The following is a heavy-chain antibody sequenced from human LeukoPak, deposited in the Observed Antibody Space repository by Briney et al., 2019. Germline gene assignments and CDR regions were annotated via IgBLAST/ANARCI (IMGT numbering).Heavy chain of an antibody. Sequence: ASVKVSCRASGYTFTSYGISWVRQAPGQGLEWMGWVSSYNGDTNYAQKFQGRVTMSTDTSTSTAYMDLRSLRFDDTAIYYCAKDWHILTGRNCFDPWGQGTPVTVSS. CDR2: VSSYNGDT. D-gene: IGHD3-9*01. CDR3: AKDWHILTGRNCFDP. J-gene: IGHJ5*02. V-gene: IGHV1-18*01. CDR1: GYTFTSYG.